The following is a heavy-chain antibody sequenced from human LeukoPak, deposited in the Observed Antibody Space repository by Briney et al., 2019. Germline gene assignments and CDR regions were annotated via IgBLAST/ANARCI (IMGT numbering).Heavy chain of an antibody. CDR1: GFTFSSYG. V-gene: IGHV3-30*02. CDR2: IRYDRSNK. J-gene: IGHJ4*02. D-gene: IGHD3-9*01. Sequence: GGSLRLSCAASGFTFSSYGMHWVRQAPGKGLEWVAFIRYDRSNKYYADSVKGRFTISRDNSKNTLYLQMNSLRAEDTAVYYCATVPTTYYDILTGRALFDYWGQGTLVTVSS. CDR3: ATVPTTYYDILTGRALFDY.